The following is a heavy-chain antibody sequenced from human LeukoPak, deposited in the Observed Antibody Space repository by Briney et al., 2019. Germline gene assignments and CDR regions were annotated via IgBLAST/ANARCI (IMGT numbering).Heavy chain of an antibody. CDR1: GFTFSNYW. CDR2: IISDASST. V-gene: IGHV3-74*01. D-gene: IGHD7-27*01. CDR3: TRGPLGTGEIDY. J-gene: IGHJ4*02. Sequence: GGSLRLSCAASGFTFSNYWMHWVRQAPGKGLVWVSRIISDASSTLYADFVKGRFTISRDNAQNTLYLQMNSLRAEDTAVYYCTRGPLGTGEIDYWGQGTLVTVSS.